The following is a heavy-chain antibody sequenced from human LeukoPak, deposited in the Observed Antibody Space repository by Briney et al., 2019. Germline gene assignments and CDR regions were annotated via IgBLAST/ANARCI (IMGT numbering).Heavy chain of an antibody. D-gene: IGHD1-26*01. J-gene: IGHJ4*02. CDR2: ITSSGGST. V-gene: IGHV3-23*01. CDR3: AKVGSNCYVDY. CDR1: GFTFRSYA. Sequence: GGSLRLSCAASGFTFRSYAMSWVRQAPGKGLEWASSITSSGGSTYYADSVKGRFTISRDNSKNTLYLQMNSLRAEDTAIYYCAKVGSNCYVDYWGQGTLVTVSS.